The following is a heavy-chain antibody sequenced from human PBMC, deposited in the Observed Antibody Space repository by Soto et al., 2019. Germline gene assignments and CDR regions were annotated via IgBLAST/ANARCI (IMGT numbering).Heavy chain of an antibody. CDR2: IYYSGST. CDR3: ARVWGGAFDI. CDR1: GRSISSYY. D-gene: IGHD3-10*01. J-gene: IGHJ3*02. Sequence: QVQLQESGPGLVKPSETLSLTCTDSGRSISSYYWSWIRQPPGKGLVWIGYIYYSGSTNYNPSLNSRVTISVDTSKNQFSLKLSSVTAADTAVYYCARVWGGAFDIWGQGTMVTVSS. V-gene: IGHV4-59*01.